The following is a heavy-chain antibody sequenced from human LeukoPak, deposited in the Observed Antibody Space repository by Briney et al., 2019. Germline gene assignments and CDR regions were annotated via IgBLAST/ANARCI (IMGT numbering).Heavy chain of an antibody. V-gene: IGHV1-24*01. Sequence: ASVKVSCKVPGYTLTELSMHWVRQAPGKGLEWMGGFDPEDGETIYAQKFQGRVTMTEDTSTDTAYMELSSLRSEDTAIYYCATHRHYYDSSAFHYWGQGTLVTVSS. J-gene: IGHJ4*02. CDR3: ATHRHYYDSSAFHY. D-gene: IGHD3-22*01. CDR2: FDPEDGET. CDR1: GYTLTELS.